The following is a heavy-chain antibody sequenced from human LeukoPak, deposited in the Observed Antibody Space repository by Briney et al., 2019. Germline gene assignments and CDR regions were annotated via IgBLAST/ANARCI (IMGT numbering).Heavy chain of an antibody. Sequence: GGSLRLSCAASGFTFSGYGMHWVRQAPGKGLEWVAVIWYDGSNKYYADSLKGRFTISRDNSKNTLYLQMNSLRAEDTAVYYCAKTRLFGESLEDCWGQGTLVTVSS. J-gene: IGHJ4*02. V-gene: IGHV3-33*06. D-gene: IGHD3-10*02. CDR2: IWYDGSNK. CDR3: AKTRLFGESLEDC. CDR1: GFTFSGYG.